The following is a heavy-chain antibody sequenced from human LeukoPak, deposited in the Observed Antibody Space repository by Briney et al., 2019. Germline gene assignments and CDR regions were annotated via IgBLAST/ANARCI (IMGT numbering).Heavy chain of an antibody. CDR1: GYSFTSHW. CDR2: IYPGDSDT. D-gene: IGHD5-18*01. CDR3: ACREFYSPWPGP. J-gene: IGHJ5*02. V-gene: IGHV5-51*01. Sequence: GESLKISCKGSGYSFTSHWIAWVRQMPGKGLEWMGIIYPGDSDTRYSPSFEGQVIISADKSISTAYLQWSSLKASDTAIYYCACREFYSPWPGPWGQGTLVTVSS.